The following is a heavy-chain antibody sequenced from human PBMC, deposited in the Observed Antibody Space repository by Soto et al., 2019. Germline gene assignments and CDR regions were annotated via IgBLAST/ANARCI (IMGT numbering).Heavy chain of an antibody. CDR3: AKDSPYSASYKEDGFDI. CDR2: ISGSGGST. Sequence: SLRLSCEVSGFTFSSYAMSWVRQAPGRGLEWVSSISGSGGSTYHADSVNGRFTISRDNSKNTVFLQMNSLRAEDTAVYYCAKDSPYSASYKEDGFDIWGQGSLVTV. CDR1: GFTFSSYA. V-gene: IGHV3-23*01. D-gene: IGHD1-26*01. J-gene: IGHJ3*02.